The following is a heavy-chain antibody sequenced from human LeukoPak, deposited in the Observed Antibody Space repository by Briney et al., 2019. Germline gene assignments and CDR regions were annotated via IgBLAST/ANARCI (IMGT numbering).Heavy chain of an antibody. CDR1: GGSISSYY. D-gene: IGHD1-26*01. V-gene: IGHV4-59*01. CDR3: AREGGALGY. J-gene: IGHJ4*02. CDR2: IYYSGST. Sequence: SETLSLTCTVSGGSISSYYWSWIRQPPGKGLEWIGYIYYSGSTNYNPSLKSRVTISVDTSKNQFPLKLSSVTAADTAVYYCAREGGALGYWGQGTLVTVSS.